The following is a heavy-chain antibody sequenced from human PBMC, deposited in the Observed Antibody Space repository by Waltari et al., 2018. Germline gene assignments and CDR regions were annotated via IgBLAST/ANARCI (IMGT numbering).Heavy chain of an antibody. Sequence: QLQLQESGPGLVKPSGTLSLTCAVSGDSMSSNYWWDLVRQSPGKGLEWIGQVHRSGKANYHPSFASRVTVSLDTANYQFSLKMTSATAADTAIYFCARDRGRGLYLDSWGPGTLVTVSP. CDR3: ARDRGRGLYLDS. CDR2: VHRSGKA. J-gene: IGHJ4*02. D-gene: IGHD2-15*01. CDR1: GDSMSSNYW. V-gene: IGHV4-4*02.